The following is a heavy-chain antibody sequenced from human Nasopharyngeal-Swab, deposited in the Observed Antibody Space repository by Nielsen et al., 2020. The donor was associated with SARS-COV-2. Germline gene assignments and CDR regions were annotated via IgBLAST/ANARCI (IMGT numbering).Heavy chain of an antibody. CDR3: AKMGGGSKFDYYYYGMDV. D-gene: IGHD2-15*01. J-gene: IGHJ6*02. Sequence: GGSLRLSCAASGFTVSSNYMSWVRQAPGKGLEWVSAISGSGGSTYYADSVKGRFTISRDNSKNTLYLQMNSLRAEDTAVYYCAKMGGGSKFDYYYYGMDVWGQGTTVTVSS. CDR1: GFTVSSNY. V-gene: IGHV3-23*01. CDR2: ISGSGGST.